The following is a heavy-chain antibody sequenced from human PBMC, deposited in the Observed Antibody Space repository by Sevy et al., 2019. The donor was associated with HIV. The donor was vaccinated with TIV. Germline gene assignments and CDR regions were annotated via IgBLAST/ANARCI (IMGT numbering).Heavy chain of an antibody. CDR3: AREDYGDSNLDY. CDR1: GFTFSSYA. V-gene: IGHV3-30-3*01. CDR2: ISYDGSNK. Sequence: GGSLRLSCAASGFTFSSYAMHWVRQAPGKGLEWVAVISYDGSNKYYADSVKGRFTISRDNSKNTLYLQMNSLRAEDTAVYYCAREDYGDSNLDYWGQGTLVTVSS. D-gene: IGHD4-17*01. J-gene: IGHJ4*02.